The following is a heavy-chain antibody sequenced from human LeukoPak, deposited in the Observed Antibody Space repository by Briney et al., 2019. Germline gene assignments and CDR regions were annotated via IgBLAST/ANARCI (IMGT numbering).Heavy chain of an antibody. V-gene: IGHV3-30-3*01. CDR2: ISYDGNTK. D-gene: IGHD1-26*01. CDR3: AREGDTFDY. Sequence: PGGSLRLSCAGSGFTFSSYAMTWVRQAPGTGLEWVAIISYDGNTKYYADSVKGRFTISRDNSKNTLYLQVNSLRTEDTAVYYCAREGDTFDYWGQGTLVTVSS. CDR1: GFTFSSYA. J-gene: IGHJ4*02.